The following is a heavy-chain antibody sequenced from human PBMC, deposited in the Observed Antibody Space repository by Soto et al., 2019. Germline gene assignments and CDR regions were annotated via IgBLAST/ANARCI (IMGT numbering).Heavy chain of an antibody. D-gene: IGHD3-10*01. CDR1: GGTFSSYA. Sequence: VASVKVSCKASGGTFSSYAISWVRQAPGQGLEWMGGIIPIFGTANYAQKFQGRVTITADESTSTAYMELSSLRSEDTAVYYCARDEYYYGSGIGNHIYHYYGMDVWGQGTTVTVSS. CDR2: IIPIFGTA. J-gene: IGHJ6*02. CDR3: ARDEYYYGSGIGNHIYHYYGMDV. V-gene: IGHV1-69*13.